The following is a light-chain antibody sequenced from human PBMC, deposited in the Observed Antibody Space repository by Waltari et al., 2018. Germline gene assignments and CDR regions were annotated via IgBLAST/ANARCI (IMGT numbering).Light chain of an antibody. CDR3: QSFDSSLSASV. V-gene: IGLV1-40*01. J-gene: IGLJ3*02. CDR2: GNT. CDR1: SSNFGAGYD. Sequence: QSVLTQPPSMSGAPGQKVTIPCTGGSSNFGAGYDVHWYQQFPGTAPKLLIFGNTNRPSGVPGRFSGSESGTSASLAIAGLQSEDEAVYYCQSFDSSLSASVFGGGTKLTVL.